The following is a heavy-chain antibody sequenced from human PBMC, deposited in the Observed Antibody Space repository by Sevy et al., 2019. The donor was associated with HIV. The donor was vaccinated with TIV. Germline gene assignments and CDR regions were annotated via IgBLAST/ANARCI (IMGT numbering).Heavy chain of an antibody. Sequence: SETLSLTCTVSGGSISSYCWSWIRQPPGKGLEWIGYIYYSGSTNYNPSLKSRVTISVDTSKNQFSLKLSSVTAADTAVYYCARGGYDFWSGYSLFDYWGQGTLVTVSS. D-gene: IGHD3-3*01. CDR2: IYYSGST. J-gene: IGHJ4*02. CDR1: GGSISSYC. V-gene: IGHV4-59*01. CDR3: ARGGYDFWSGYSLFDY.